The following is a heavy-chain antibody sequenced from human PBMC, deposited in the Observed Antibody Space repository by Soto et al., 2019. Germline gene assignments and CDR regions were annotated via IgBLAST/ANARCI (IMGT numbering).Heavy chain of an antibody. Sequence: EVQLLESGGGLVQPGGSLRLSCAASGFTFSSYAMSWVLQAPGKGLELVSGISGSGGSTYYADSVKGRFTISRDNSKNTLYLQMNSLRAEDTAVYYCAKDRVVSSYYYYYGMDVWGQGTTVTVSS. CDR3: AKDRVVSSYYYYYGMDV. J-gene: IGHJ6*02. CDR1: GFTFSSYA. V-gene: IGHV3-23*01. D-gene: IGHD3-16*02. CDR2: ISGSGGST.